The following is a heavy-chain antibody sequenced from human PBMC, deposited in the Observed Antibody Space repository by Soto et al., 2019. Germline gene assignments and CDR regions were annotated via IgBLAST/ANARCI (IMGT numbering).Heavy chain of an antibody. D-gene: IGHD3-10*01. Sequence: QVQLVQSGAEVNNTGSSVKDSCKASGGIFSTYAISWLRRAPGQGLEWMGGIIPIFGTPNYAQRFQGRVTITADESTSTAYMELSRLRSEDTAVYYCARDRDDYGSGNYYNRIDFWGQGTLVTVSS. J-gene: IGHJ4*02. V-gene: IGHV1-69*01. CDR3: ARDRDDYGSGNYYNRIDF. CDR1: GGIFSTYA. CDR2: IIPIFGTP.